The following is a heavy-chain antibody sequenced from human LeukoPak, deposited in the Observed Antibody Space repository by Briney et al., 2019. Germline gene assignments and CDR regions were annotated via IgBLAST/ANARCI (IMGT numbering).Heavy chain of an antibody. CDR2: MNPNSGNR. D-gene: IGHD6-19*01. CDR3: ARAVAGTHHYYYSYMDV. Sequence: ASVKVSCKASGYTFTSYVIHWVRQATGQGLEWVGWMNPNSGNRGYAQKFQGIVTMIRDISTSTIYMEFSSLRSEDTAVYYCARAVAGTHHYYYSYMDVWGKGATVTVSS. CDR1: GYTFTSYV. V-gene: IGHV1-8*01. J-gene: IGHJ6*03.